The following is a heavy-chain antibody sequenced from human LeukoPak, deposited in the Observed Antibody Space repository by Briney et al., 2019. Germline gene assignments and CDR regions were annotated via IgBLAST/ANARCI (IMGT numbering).Heavy chain of an antibody. V-gene: IGHV1-18*01. Sequence: ASVKVSCKASGYSFISYGISWVRQAPGQGLEWMGWISGYNGNTDYAQNLQGRVTMTTDTSTSTAYMELRSLGSDDTAFYYCARAGRDSSGWFLDYWGQGPLVTVSS. CDR1: GYSFISYG. J-gene: IGHJ4*02. CDR2: ISGYNGNT. CDR3: ARAGRDSSGWFLDY. D-gene: IGHD6-19*01.